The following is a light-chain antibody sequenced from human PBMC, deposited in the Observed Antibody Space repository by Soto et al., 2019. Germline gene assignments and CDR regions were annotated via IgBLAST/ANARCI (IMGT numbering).Light chain of an antibody. V-gene: IGLV2-14*01. CDR3: SSYTSSTLYV. CDR2: DVS. J-gene: IGLJ1*01. Sequence: QSVLTQPASVSGSPGQSITISCTGTSSDVGGYNYVSWYQQHPGKAPKLMIYDVSNRPSGVSNRFSGSKSGNTASLTISGLQAEDEADYYCSSYTSSTLYV. CDR1: SSDVGGYNY.